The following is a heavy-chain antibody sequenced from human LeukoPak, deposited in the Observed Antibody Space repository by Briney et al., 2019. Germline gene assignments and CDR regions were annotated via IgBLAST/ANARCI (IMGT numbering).Heavy chain of an antibody. CDR3: ALGVRAPDY. CDR2: ISWNSGSI. D-gene: IGHD3-10*01. CDR1: GFTFDDYA. V-gene: IGHV3-9*01. Sequence: GGSLRLSCAASGFTFDDYAMHWVRQAPGKGLEWVSGISWNSGSIGYADSVKGRFTISRDNAKNSLYLQMNSLRAEDTALYYCALGVRAPDYWGQGTLVTVSS. J-gene: IGHJ4*02.